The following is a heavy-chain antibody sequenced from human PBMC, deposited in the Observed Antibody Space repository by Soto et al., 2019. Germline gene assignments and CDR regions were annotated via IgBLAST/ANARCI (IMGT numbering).Heavy chain of an antibody. CDR1: GGSFSGYY. CDR2: INHSGST. CDR3: ATITGTYYDFWSGPQWDWFDP. D-gene: IGHD3-3*01. V-gene: IGHV4-34*01. Sequence: PSETLSLTCAVYGGSFSGYYWSWIRQPPGKGLEWIGEINHSGSTNYNPSLKSRVTISVDTSKNQFSLKLSSVTAADTAVYYYATITGTYYDFWSGPQWDWFDPWGQGTLVTVSS. J-gene: IGHJ5*02.